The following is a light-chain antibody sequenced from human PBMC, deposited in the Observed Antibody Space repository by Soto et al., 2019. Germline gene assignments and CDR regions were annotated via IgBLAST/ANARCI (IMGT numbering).Light chain of an antibody. J-gene: IGKJ1*01. V-gene: IGKV1-5*03. CDR3: QQYDSYPWT. Sequence: DIQMTQSPSSLSASVGARVTITCRASQSISSWLAWYQQKPGKAPKLLIYKASSLESGVPSRFSGSGSGTEFTLTVSSLQPDEFATYDCQQYDSYPWTFGQGTKGELK. CDR2: KAS. CDR1: QSISSW.